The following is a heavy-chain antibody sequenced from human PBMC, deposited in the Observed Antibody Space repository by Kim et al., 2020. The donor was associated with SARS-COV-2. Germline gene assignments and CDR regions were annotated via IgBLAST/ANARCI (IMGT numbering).Heavy chain of an antibody. Sequence: ASVKVSCKASGYTFTGYYMHWVRQAPGQGLEWMGIINPSGGSTSYAQKFQGRVTMTRDTSTSTVYMELSSLRSEDTAVYYCARSLITYYYDSSGYPEWYFDLWGRGTLVTVSS. J-gene: IGHJ2*01. CDR1: GYTFTGYY. CDR3: ARSLITYYYDSSGYPEWYFDL. D-gene: IGHD3-22*01. CDR2: INPSGGST. V-gene: IGHV1-46*01.